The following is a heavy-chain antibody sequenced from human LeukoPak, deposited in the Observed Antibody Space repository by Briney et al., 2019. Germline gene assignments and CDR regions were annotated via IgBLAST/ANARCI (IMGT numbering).Heavy chain of an antibody. Sequence: SVKVSCKASGGTFSSYAISWVRQAPGQGLEWMGRIIPILRQSNSAQKFQGTVSITADEFTNTAYMELSSLRSEDTAVYYCATGGAYADAFDIWGQGTMVTVSS. CDR2: IIPILRQS. V-gene: IGHV1-69*11. J-gene: IGHJ3*02. D-gene: IGHD5-12*01. CDR3: ATGGAYADAFDI. CDR1: GGTFSSYA.